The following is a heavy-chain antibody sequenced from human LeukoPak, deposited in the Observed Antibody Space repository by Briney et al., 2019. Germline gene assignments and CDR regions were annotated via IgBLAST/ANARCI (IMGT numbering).Heavy chain of an antibody. CDR3: VRDGSGYDY. CDR2: INQGGSEK. Sequence: GGSLRLSCAASRFTFSNYWMSWVRQPARKGLEWVANINQGGSEKYYLNSVKGRFTISRDNAKNSLYLQMNSLRADDTAIYYCVRDGSGYDYWGQGTLVTVSS. D-gene: IGHD6-19*01. J-gene: IGHJ4*02. V-gene: IGHV3-7*05. CDR1: RFTFSNYW.